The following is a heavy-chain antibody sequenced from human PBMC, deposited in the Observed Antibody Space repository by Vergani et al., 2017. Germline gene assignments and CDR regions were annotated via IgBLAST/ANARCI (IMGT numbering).Heavy chain of an antibody. CDR2: VKWNGDSS. Sequence: EVQLVESGGGVVRPGGSLRLSCAASGFTFGDYDMNWVRQAPGKGLEWVSLVKWNGDSSVYADSVKGRFTISRDNAKNSLYLQMTSLRAEDTAFYYCARRGSGNTYYFDYWGQGALVTVSS. CDR1: GFTFGDYD. D-gene: IGHD3-10*01. J-gene: IGHJ4*02. V-gene: IGHV3-20*04. CDR3: ARRGSGNTYYFDY.